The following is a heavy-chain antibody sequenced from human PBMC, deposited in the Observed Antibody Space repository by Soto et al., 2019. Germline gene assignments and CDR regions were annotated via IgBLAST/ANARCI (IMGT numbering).Heavy chain of an antibody. J-gene: IGHJ5*02. CDR2: IYYSGST. D-gene: IGHD5-18*01. V-gene: IGHV4-31*03. CDR1: GGSISSGGYY. Sequence: QVQLQESGPGLVKPSQTLSLTCTVSGGSISSGGYYWSWIRQHPGKGLEWIGYIYYSGSTYYNPSLKSRVTISLDTSKNQFSLKLRSVTAADTAVYYCAAGWGIQHPLPPNSRVWFDPWGQGTLVTVSS. CDR3: AAGWGIQHPLPPNSRVWFDP.